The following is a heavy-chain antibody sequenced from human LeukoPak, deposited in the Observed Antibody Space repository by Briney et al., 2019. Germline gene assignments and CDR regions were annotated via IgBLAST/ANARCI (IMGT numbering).Heavy chain of an antibody. CDR2: ISGSSSNT. V-gene: IGHV3-11*05. J-gene: IGHJ5*02. CDR1: GFTFSDYY. CDR3: ARDSAHIVVVPVVIPPGLDNWFDP. Sequence: GGSLRLSCAASGFTFSDYYMSWIRQAPGKGLEWVSYISGSSSNTKYADSVKGRSTISRDNAKNSLYLQMNSLRAEDTAVYYCARDSAHIVVVPVVIPPGLDNWFDPWGQGTLVTVSS. D-gene: IGHD2-2*01.